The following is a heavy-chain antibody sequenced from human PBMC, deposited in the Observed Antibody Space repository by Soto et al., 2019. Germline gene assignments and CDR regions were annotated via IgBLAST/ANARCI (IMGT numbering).Heavy chain of an antibody. CDR3: ARGRDFDY. CDR1: GGSISSYY. CDR2: IYYSGST. V-gene: IGHV4-59*01. Sequence: SETLSLTCTVSGGSISSYYWSWIRQPPGKGLEWIGYIYYSGSTNYNPSLKSRVTISVDTSKNQFSLKLSSVTAADTAVYYCARGRDFDYWGQGTLVTVSS. J-gene: IGHJ4*02.